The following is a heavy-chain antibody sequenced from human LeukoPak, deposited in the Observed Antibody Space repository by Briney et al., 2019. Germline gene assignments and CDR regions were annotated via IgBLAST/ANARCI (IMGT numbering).Heavy chain of an antibody. J-gene: IGHJ4*02. CDR1: GGSISSSSYY. D-gene: IGHD3-10*01. CDR3: FYGSGSYYLTTIDY. Sequence: SETPSLTCTVSGGSISSSSYYWGWIRQPPGKGLEWIANIYYSASTYYSPSLKSRVTISVDTSKNQFSLKMSSVTAADTAVYYCFYGSGSYYLTTIDYWGQGTPVTVSS. CDR2: IYYSAST. V-gene: IGHV4-39*05.